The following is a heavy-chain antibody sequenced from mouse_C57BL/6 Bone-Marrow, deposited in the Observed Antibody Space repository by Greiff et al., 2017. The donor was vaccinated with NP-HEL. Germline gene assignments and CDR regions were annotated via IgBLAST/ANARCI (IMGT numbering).Heavy chain of an antibody. D-gene: IGHD2-14*01. Sequence: QVQLQQSGPELVKPGASVKISCKASGYAFSSCWMNWVKQRPGKGLEWIGRICPGDGDTNYNGRFKGKVTLTAEKSSSRAYMHLSSLAYEDSAGYFGARMGGVRGGGKYFDYWGQGTTLTVS. CDR3: ARMGGVRGGGKYFDY. V-gene: IGHV1-82*01. CDR2: ICPGDGDT. CDR1: GYAFSSCW. J-gene: IGHJ2*01.